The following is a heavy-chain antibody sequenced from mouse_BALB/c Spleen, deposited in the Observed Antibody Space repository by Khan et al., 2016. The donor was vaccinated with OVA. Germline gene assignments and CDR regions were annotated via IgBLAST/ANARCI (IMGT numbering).Heavy chain of an antibody. CDR1: GYSITSDYA. CDR3: AMGRTY. CDR2: ISYSGST. V-gene: IGHV3-2*02. Sequence: EVQLQESGPGLVKHSQSLSLTCTVTGYSITSDYAWNWIRQFPGNKLEWMGYISYSGSTSYNPSLKSRISITRDTSKNQFFLQLNSVTSEDTATYYCAMGRTYWGQGTLVTVSA. J-gene: IGHJ3*01. D-gene: IGHD4-1*01.